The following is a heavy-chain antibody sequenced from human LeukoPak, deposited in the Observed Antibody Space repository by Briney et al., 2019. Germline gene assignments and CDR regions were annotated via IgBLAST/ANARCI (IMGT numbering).Heavy chain of an antibody. CDR3: ARDSFEDTAMVNY. CDR1: GFTFSSYS. V-gene: IGHV3-21*01. CDR2: ISSSSYI. Sequence: GGSLRLSCAASGFTFSSYSMNWVRQASGKGLEWVSSISSSSYIYYADSVKGRFTISRDNAKNSLYLQMNSLRAEDTAVYYCARDSFEDTAMVNYWGQGTLVTVSS. J-gene: IGHJ4*02. D-gene: IGHD5-18*01.